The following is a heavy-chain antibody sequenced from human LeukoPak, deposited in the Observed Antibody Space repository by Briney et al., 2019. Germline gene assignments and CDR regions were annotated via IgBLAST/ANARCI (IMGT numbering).Heavy chain of an antibody. CDR1: GFTLDDYS. CDR3: AWERDRVIDY. D-gene: IGHD1-26*01. CDR2: ITWDGGST. J-gene: IGHJ4*02. Sequence: PGGSLRLSCDASGFTLDDYSMHWVHQRPGKDLQWVSLITWDGGSTFYVDSVKGRFTISRDNSRESLSLQMNGLSTDDTGFYYCAWERDRVIDYWGQGTLVTVSS. V-gene: IGHV3-43*01.